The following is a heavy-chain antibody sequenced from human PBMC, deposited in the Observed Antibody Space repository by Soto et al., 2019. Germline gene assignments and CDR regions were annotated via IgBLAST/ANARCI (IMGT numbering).Heavy chain of an antibody. CDR1: GFTFSSYE. D-gene: IGHD6-13*01. Sequence: EVQLVESGGGLVQPGGSLRLSCATSGFTFSSYEMNWVRQAPGKGLEWVSYISSSCSTIYYADSVKGRFTISRDNAKNSLYLQMDSLRAEDTAVYYCARDQEAGSFFPYYYGMDVWGQGTTVTVSS. CDR2: ISSSCSTI. CDR3: ARDQEAGSFFPYYYGMDV. V-gene: IGHV3-48*03. J-gene: IGHJ6*02.